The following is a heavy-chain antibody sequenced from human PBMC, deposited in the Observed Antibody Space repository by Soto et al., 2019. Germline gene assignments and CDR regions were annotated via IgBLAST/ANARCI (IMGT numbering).Heavy chain of an antibody. V-gene: IGHV3-23*05. CDR3: VSWVSAPIDK. J-gene: IGHJ4*02. Sequence: HPGGSLRLSCATSGFTVDNGMTWVRQTPGKGLEWVSSIDYYATNRHYADSVKGRFTISRDKARNTVALQMSNLRAEDTALYYCVSWVSAPIDKWCPGTLVTVS. CDR2: IDYYATNR. D-gene: IGHD2-8*01. CDR1: GFTVDNG.